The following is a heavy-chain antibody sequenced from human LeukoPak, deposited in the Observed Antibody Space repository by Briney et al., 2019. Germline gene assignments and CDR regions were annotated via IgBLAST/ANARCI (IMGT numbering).Heavy chain of an antibody. CDR3: ARLDRGYSYGYPRSYFDY. CDR2: ISGCGGST. Sequence: PGGSLRLTCAASGFTFSSYAMSWVRQAPGTGLERVSVISGCGGSTYYADSVKGRFTISRDNSNNTQYLQMNSLRADDTAVYYCARLDRGYSYGYPRSYFDYWGQGTLVTVSS. D-gene: IGHD5-18*01. J-gene: IGHJ4*02. V-gene: IGHV3-23*01. CDR1: GFTFSSYA.